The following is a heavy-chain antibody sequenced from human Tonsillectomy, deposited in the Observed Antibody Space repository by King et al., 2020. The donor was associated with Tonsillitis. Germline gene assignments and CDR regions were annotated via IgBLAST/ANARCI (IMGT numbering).Heavy chain of an antibody. CDR3: AGGGRDGYNYHFDY. J-gene: IGHJ4*02. CDR2: IIPLLGTA. CDR1: GGTLSNYA. Sequence: VQLVESGAEVKNSGSSVKVSCKASGGTLSNYAVSWVRQAPGQGLEWMGGIIPLLGTAYYAQNFQGRVTITADESTSTAYMELSSLRSEDTAVYYCAGGGRDGYNYHFDYWGQGTLVTVSS. D-gene: IGHD5-24*01. V-gene: IGHV1-69*01.